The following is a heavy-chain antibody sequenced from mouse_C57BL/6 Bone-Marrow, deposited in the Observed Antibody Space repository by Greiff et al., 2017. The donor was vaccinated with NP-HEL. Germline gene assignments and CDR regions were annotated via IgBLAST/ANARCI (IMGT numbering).Heavy chain of an antibody. CDR2: LDPSDSYP. J-gene: IGHJ2*01. D-gene: IGHD2-10*02. V-gene: IGHV1-69*01. CDR3: ARPYGNYVYYFDY. CDR1: GYTFTSYW. Sequence: QVQLQQPGAELVMPGASVKLSCKASGYTFTSYWMHWVKQRPGQGLEWIGALDPSDSYPHYNQKFNFKSTLTVDTSSSTAYMQLSSLTSEDSAVYYCARPYGNYVYYFDYWGQGTTLTVSS.